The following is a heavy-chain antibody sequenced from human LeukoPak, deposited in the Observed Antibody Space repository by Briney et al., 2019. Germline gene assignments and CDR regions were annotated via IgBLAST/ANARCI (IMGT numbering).Heavy chain of an antibody. V-gene: IGHV3-30-3*01. CDR1: GFTFSSYA. J-gene: IGHJ3*02. D-gene: IGHD6-19*01. CDR3: ARDRAVAADAFDI. CDR2: ISYDGSNK. Sequence: GSLRLSCAASGFTFSSYAMHWVRQAPGKGLEWVAVISYDGSNKYYADSVKGRFTISRDNSKNTLYLQMNSLRAEDTAVYYCARDRAVAADAFDIWGQGTMVTVSS.